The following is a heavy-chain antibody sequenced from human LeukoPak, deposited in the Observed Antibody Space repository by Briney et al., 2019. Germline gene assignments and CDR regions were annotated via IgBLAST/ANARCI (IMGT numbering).Heavy chain of an antibody. CDR3: ARDLRWYGMDV. CDR2: IYYSGST. CDR1: GGSISRYY. J-gene: IGHJ6*02. D-gene: IGHD4-23*01. Sequence: SETLSLTCTVSGGSISRYYWSWIRQPPGKGLEWIGYIYYSGSTNYNPSLKSRVTISVDTSKNQFSLKLSSVTAADTAVYYCARDLRWYGMDVWGQGTTVTVSS. V-gene: IGHV4-59*01.